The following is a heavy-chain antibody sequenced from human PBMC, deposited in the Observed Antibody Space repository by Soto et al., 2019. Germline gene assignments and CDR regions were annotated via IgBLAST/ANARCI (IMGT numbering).Heavy chain of an antibody. CDR2: IWYDGSNK. CDR3: ARGNCDSSGDHDY. CDR1: GFTFSSYG. Sequence: QVQLVESGGGVVQPGRSLRLSCAASGFTFSSYGMHWVRQAPGKGLEWVAVIWYDGSNKYYADSVKGRFTISRDNSKNTLYLQMNSLRAEDTAVYYCARGNCDSSGDHDYWGQGTLVTVSS. D-gene: IGHD3-22*01. J-gene: IGHJ4*02. V-gene: IGHV3-33*01.